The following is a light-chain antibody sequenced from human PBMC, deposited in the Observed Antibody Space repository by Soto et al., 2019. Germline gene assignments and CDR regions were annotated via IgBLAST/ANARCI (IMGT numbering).Light chain of an antibody. CDR2: ATS. J-gene: IGKJ2*01. V-gene: IGKV1-39*01. CDR3: QQRYSTPYT. CDR1: QSITRY. Sequence: DIQMTQSPSSLYASVGDGVTITCRASQSITRYLNWYQQKPGKAPKLLIYATSSLQGGVPSRFSGSGSRTDFSLTISSLKPEEFATYYCQQRYSTPYTFAQGTKL.